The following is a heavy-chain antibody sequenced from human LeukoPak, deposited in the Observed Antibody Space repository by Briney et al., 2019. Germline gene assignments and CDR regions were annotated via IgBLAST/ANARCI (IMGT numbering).Heavy chain of an antibody. D-gene: IGHD6-19*01. CDR3: AGPPQAGPFDY. CDR2: ISSSGSTI. Sequence: GGSLRLSCAASGFTFSDYYMSWIRQAPGKGLEWVSYISSSGSTIYYADSVKGRFTISRDNAKNSLYLQMSSLRAEDTAVYYCAGPPQAGPFDYWGQGTLVTVSS. CDR1: GFTFSDYY. V-gene: IGHV3-11*04. J-gene: IGHJ4*02.